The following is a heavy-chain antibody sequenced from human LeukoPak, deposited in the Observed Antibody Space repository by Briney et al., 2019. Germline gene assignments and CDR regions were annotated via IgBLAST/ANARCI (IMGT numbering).Heavy chain of an antibody. J-gene: IGHJ4*02. CDR3: ARGLSLLDY. CDR2: IYHSGST. V-gene: IGHV4-38-2*02. Sequence: PSETLSLTWTVSGYSISSGYYWGWIRQPPGKGLEWIGSIYHSGSTYYNPSLKSRVTISVDTSKNQFSLKLSSVTAADTAVYYCARGLSLLDYWGQGTLVTVSS. D-gene: IGHD2/OR15-2a*01. CDR1: GYSISSGYY.